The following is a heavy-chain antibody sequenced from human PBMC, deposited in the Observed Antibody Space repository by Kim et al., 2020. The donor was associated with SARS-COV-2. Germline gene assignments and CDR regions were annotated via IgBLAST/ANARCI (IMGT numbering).Heavy chain of an antibody. V-gene: IGHV3-7*03. D-gene: IGHD2-15*01. CDR2: GSDK. Sequence: GSDKYYVDSVKGRFSISRDNAKNSLFLQMDSLRVEDTAVYYCARGGGVFSSWGLGTLVTVSS. J-gene: IGHJ5*02. CDR3: ARGGGVFSS.